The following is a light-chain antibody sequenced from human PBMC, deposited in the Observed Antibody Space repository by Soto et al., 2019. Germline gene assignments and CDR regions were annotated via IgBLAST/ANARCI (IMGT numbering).Light chain of an antibody. CDR2: GAS. Sequence: EIVLTQSPGTLSLSPVERATLSCRASQSVSSSYLAWYQQKPGQAPRLLIYGASSRATGIPDRFSGSGSGTDFTLTISRLEPEDFAVYYCQQYGSSLPITFGQGTRL. CDR3: QQYGSSLPIT. V-gene: IGKV3-20*01. CDR1: QSVSSSY. J-gene: IGKJ5*01.